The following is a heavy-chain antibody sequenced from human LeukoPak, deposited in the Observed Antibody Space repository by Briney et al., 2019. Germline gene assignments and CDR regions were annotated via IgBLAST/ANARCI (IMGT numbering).Heavy chain of an antibody. CDR1: GFTFSSYG. V-gene: IGHV3-30*18. J-gene: IGHJ4*02. CDR2: ISYDGSNK. D-gene: IGHD3-9*01. Sequence: GRSLRLPCAASGFTFSSYGMHWVRQAPGKGLEWVAVISYDGSNKYYADSVKGRFTISRDNSKNTLYLQMNSLRAEDTAVYYCAKVDDISAVFDYWGQGTLVTVSS. CDR3: AKVDDISAVFDY.